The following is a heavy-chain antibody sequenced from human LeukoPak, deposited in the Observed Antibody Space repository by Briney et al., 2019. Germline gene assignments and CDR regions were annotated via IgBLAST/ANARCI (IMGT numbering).Heavy chain of an antibody. CDR2: ISSNGDST. V-gene: IGHV3-64*01. Sequence: GGSLRLSCAASGFTFSSSAMHWVRQAPGKGLEYVSAISSNGDSTYYVNSVKGRFTISRDNSRNTLYLQMGSLRAEDMAVYYCARRGDYDFWSGYPTGPAYWGQGTLVTVSS. D-gene: IGHD3-3*01. CDR3: ARRGDYDFWSGYPTGPAY. J-gene: IGHJ4*02. CDR1: GFTFSSSA.